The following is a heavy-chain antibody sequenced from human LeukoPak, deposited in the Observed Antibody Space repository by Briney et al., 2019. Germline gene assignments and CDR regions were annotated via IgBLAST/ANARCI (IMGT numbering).Heavy chain of an antibody. CDR1: GGSISISNW. V-gene: IGHV4-4*02. CDR3: ARQRVRGSGWPKRWFDP. CDR2: ISHSGST. Sequence: PSGTLSLTCAVSGGSISISNWWSWVRQPPGKGLEWIGEISHSGSTTYNPSLKSRVSISLDKSKNQFSLRLSSVTAADTAVYYCARQRVRGSGWPKRWFDPWGQGTLVTVSS. D-gene: IGHD6-25*01. J-gene: IGHJ5*02.